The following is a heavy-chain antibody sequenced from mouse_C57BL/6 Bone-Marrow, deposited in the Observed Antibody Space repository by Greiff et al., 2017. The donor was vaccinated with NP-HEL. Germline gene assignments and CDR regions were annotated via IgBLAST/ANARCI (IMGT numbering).Heavy chain of an antibody. J-gene: IGHJ2*01. CDR2: ISSGGSYT. CDR3: ARQGGTR. V-gene: IGHV5-6*01. D-gene: IGHD3-3*01. Sequence: DVQLQESGGDLVKPGGSLKLSCAASGFTFSSYGMSWVRQTPDKRLEWVATISSGGSYTYYLDSVKGRFTISRDNAKNTLYLQMSSLKSEDTAMYYCARQGGTRWGQGTTLTVSS. CDR1: GFTFSSYG.